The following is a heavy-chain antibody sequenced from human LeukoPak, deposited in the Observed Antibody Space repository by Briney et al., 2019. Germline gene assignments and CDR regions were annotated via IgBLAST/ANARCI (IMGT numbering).Heavy chain of an antibody. Sequence: GGSLRLSCAASGFTFNNAWMSWVRQAPGKGLEWVGRIKSKTDGGTTDYAAPVKGRFTISRDDSKNTLYLQMNSLKTEDTAVYYCITFSMIVVVITDWGQGTLVTVSS. CDR3: ITFSMIVVVITD. D-gene: IGHD3-22*01. J-gene: IGHJ4*02. CDR2: IKSKTDGGTT. CDR1: GFTFNNAW. V-gene: IGHV3-15*01.